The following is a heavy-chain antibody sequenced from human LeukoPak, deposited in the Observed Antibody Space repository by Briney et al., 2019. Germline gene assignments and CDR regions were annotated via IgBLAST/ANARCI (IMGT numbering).Heavy chain of an antibody. CDR3: VRIPNNAGFPNWFDP. CDR1: GFTFSTST. J-gene: IGHJ5*02. D-gene: IGHD1-14*01. Sequence: GGSLRLSCAASGFTFSTSTMNRVRQAPGKGLEWVSSISGSSDYMYYADSVKGRFTISRDNAKNSLYLQMNSLRAEDTAVYYCVRIPNNAGFPNWFDPWGQGTLVTVSS. CDR2: ISGSSDYM. V-gene: IGHV3-21*01.